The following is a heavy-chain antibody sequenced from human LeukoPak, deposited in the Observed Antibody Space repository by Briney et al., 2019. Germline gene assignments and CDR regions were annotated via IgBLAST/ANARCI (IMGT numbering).Heavy chain of an antibody. D-gene: IGHD2-21*01. Sequence: QSGGSLRLSCAASGFTLSTYWMSWVRQAPGKGLEWVANIKQDGSEKYYADSVKGRFTISRDNAKNSLYLQMNSLRAEDTAVYYCARLKGERSLFEYWGQGTLVTVSS. J-gene: IGHJ4*02. CDR2: IKQDGSEK. CDR3: ARLKGERSLFEY. CDR1: GFTLSTYW. V-gene: IGHV3-7*02.